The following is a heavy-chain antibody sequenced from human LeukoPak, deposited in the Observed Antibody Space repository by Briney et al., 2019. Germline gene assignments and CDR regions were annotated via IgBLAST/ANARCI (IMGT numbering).Heavy chain of an antibody. V-gene: IGHV3-21*01. D-gene: IGHD6-13*01. CDR2: ISSGSVYI. J-gene: IGHJ4*02. CDR3: ARGPKYISATGPYYFDY. CDR1: GFTFSSYG. Sequence: GGSLRLSCAASGFTFSSYGMHWVRQAPGKGLQWVASISSGSVYIYYADSMKGRFTISRDNAKNSMYLQMYSLRAEDTAVYYCARGPKYISATGPYYFDYWGQGTPVTVSS.